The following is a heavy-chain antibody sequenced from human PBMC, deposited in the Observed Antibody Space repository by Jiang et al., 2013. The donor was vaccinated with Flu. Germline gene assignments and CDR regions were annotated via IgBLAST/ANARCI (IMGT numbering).Heavy chain of an antibody. CDR3: ARGRRPRIAAVEFDP. D-gene: IGHD6-13*01. CDR1: GGSFSGYY. J-gene: IGHJ5*02. V-gene: IGHV4-34*01. Sequence: LLKPSETLSLTCAVYGGSFSGYYWSWIRQPPGKGLEWIGEINHSGSTNYNPSLKSRVTISVDTSKNQFSLKLSSVTAADTAVYYCARGRRPRIAAVEFDPWGQGTLVTGLL. CDR2: INHSGST.